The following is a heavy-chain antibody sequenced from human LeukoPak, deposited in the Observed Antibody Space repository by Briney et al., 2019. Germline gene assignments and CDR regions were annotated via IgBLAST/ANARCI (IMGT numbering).Heavy chain of an antibody. V-gene: IGHV4-31*03. D-gene: IGHD6-13*01. Sequence: SQTLSLACTVSGGSISSGGYYWSWIRQHPGKGLEWIGYIYYSGSTNYNLSLKSRVTISVDKSKNQFSLKLSSVTAADTAVYYCARLAAAGTGWFDPWGQGTLVTVSS. CDR1: GGSISSGGYY. J-gene: IGHJ5*02. CDR2: IYYSGST. CDR3: ARLAAAGTGWFDP.